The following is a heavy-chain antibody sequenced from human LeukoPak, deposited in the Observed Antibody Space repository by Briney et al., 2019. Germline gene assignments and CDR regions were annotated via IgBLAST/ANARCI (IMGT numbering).Heavy chain of an antibody. Sequence: ASVKVSCKASGGTFSSYAISWVRQAPGQGLEWMGGIIPIFGTANYAQKFQGRVTITADKSTSTAYMELSSLRSEDTAVHYCASRDLPWIQLPSSRYYYYGMDVWGKGTTVTVSS. CDR1: GGTFSSYA. J-gene: IGHJ6*04. CDR2: IIPIFGTA. V-gene: IGHV1-69*06. D-gene: IGHD5-18*01. CDR3: ASRDLPWIQLPSSRYYYYGMDV.